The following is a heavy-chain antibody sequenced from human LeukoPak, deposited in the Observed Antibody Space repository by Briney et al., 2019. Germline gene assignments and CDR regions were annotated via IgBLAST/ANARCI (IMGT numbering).Heavy chain of an antibody. CDR3: ARLVVTDAFDI. CDR1: DGSFSGYY. V-gene: IGHV4-34*01. Sequence: SEILSLTCAVYDGSFSGYYWSWIRQPPGKGLEWIGEINHSGSTNYNPSLKSRVTISVDTSKNQFSLKLSSVTAADTAVYYCARLVVTDAFDIWGQGTMVTVSS. J-gene: IGHJ3*02. D-gene: IGHD4-23*01. CDR2: INHSGST.